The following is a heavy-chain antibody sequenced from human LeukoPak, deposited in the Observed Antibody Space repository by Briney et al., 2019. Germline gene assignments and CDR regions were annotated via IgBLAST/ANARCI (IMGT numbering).Heavy chain of an antibody. D-gene: IGHD6-19*01. Sequence: GGSLRLSCAASGLTFSSYAMSWVRQAPGKGLEWVSAISDSGDRTYYADSVKGRFTLSRDNSKNTLYLQMNSLRAEDTAVYYCAKDARRSSGWWFFDHWGQGTLVTVSS. CDR1: GLTFSSYA. CDR2: ISDSGDRT. J-gene: IGHJ4*02. CDR3: AKDARRSSGWWFFDH. V-gene: IGHV3-23*01.